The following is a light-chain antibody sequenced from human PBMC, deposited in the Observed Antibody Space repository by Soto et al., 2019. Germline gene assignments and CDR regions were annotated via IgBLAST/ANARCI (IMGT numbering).Light chain of an antibody. CDR3: ISFRGTDSPYV. V-gene: IGLV2-14*01. J-gene: IGLJ1*01. Sequence: QSALTQPASVSGSPGQSITVSCTGTSSDVGGYGYVSWYQQHPGKAPKLMIYEVINRPSGVSNRFSGSKSGNAASLTISGLQTDDEADYYCISFRGTDSPYVFGTGTKVTVL. CDR2: EVI. CDR1: SSDVGGYGY.